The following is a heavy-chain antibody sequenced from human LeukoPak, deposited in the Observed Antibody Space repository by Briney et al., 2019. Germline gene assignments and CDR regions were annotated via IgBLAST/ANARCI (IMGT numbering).Heavy chain of an antibody. V-gene: IGHV4-39*07. CDR1: GGSISSSSYY. Sequence: SETLSLTCTVSGGSISSSSYYWGWIRQPPGKGLEWIGSIYYSGSTHYNPSLKSRVTISVDTSKNQFSLKLSSVTAADTAVYYCARVDPDSSSTLEVFDYWGQGTLVTVSS. CDR3: ARVDPDSSSTLEVFDY. CDR2: IYYSGST. J-gene: IGHJ4*02. D-gene: IGHD6-6*01.